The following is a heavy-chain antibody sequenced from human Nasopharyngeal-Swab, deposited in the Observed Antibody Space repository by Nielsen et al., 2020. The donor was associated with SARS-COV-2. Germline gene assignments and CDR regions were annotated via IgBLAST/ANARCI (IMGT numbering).Heavy chain of an antibody. D-gene: IGHD2-15*01. CDR3: AKDSGAGFCDDGSCFPTNH. V-gene: IGHV3-23*01. CDR1: GFTFTSYA. J-gene: IGHJ5*02. Sequence: GESLKISCAASGFTFTSYAMNWVRHAPGKGLEWVSGMSGRGEKKYYAESVKGRFTISRDISKNTLYLQMNGLRAEDTAVYYCAKDSGAGFCDDGSCFPTNHWGLGTLVTVSS. CDR2: MSGRGEKK.